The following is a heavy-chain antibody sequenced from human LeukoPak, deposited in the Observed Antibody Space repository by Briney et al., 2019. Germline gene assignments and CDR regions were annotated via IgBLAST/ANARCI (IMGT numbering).Heavy chain of an antibody. V-gene: IGHV3-23*01. D-gene: IGHD5-12*01. CDR1: AFTFSSYS. CDR2: ITGSGGGI. CDR3: AQDLRLASFGY. J-gene: IGHJ4*02. Sequence: PGGSLRLSCAASAFTFSSYSMNWVRQAPGKGLEWASGITGSGGGIYYADSVKGRFTISRDNSENTLYLQMNSLRAEDTAVYYCAQDLRLASFGYWGQGTLVTVSS.